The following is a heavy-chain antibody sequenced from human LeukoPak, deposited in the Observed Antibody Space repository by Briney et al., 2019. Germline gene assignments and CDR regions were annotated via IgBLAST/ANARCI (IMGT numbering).Heavy chain of an antibody. Sequence: ASVKVSCKASGYTFTGSGWYLFWLRQALGQGLECVGWLHPNNGATGYAQKFQGRVAMTTDTSISTAYMELSRLRPDDTAMYYCARDGPAQMVDFDYWGQGTLVTVSS. CDR1: GYTFTGSGWY. V-gene: IGHV1-2*02. J-gene: IGHJ4*02. CDR3: ARDGPAQMVDFDY. D-gene: IGHD3-10*01. CDR2: LHPNNGAT.